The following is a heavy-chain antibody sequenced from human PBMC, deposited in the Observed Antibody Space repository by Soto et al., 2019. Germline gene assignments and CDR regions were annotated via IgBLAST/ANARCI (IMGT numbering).Heavy chain of an antibody. V-gene: IGHV1-58*01. D-gene: IGHD3-10*01. Sequence: SVKVSCKASGFTFSSSAVQWVRQARGQRLEWIGWIVVGSGNANYAQKFQERVTITRDMSTSTAYMELTSLRSEDTAVYYCARGLITMVPDYYMDVWGKGTTVTVSS. CDR1: GFTFSSSA. J-gene: IGHJ6*03. CDR3: ARGLITMVPDYYMDV. CDR2: IVVGSGNA.